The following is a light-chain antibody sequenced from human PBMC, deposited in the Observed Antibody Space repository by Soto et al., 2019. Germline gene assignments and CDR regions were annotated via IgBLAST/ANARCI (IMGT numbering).Light chain of an antibody. CDR3: QQYGSSPPEYT. Sequence: EIVMTQSPATLSVSPGERATLSCRASQSVGSDLAWYQQKPGQAPRLVIYGASSRATGIPDRFSGSGSGTDFTLTISRLEPEDFAVYYCQQYGSSPPEYTFGQGTKLEIK. CDR2: GAS. CDR1: QSVGSD. V-gene: IGKV3-20*01. J-gene: IGKJ2*01.